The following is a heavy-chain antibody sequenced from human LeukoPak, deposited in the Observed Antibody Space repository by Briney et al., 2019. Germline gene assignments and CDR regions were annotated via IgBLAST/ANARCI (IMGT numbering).Heavy chain of an antibody. CDR2: ISWNSGSI. CDR1: GFTFVDYA. D-gene: IGHD3-10*01. V-gene: IGHV3-9*01. J-gene: IGHJ4*02. Sequence: GGSLSFSGEASGFTFVDYAMNWVRHTPGKGLGWASGISWNSGSIGYADSVKGRFTISRDNAENSLYLQINSLRAEDTALYYCAKDSHPGSGSYYKGNFDYWGQGTLVTVSS. CDR3: AKDSHPGSGSYYKGNFDY.